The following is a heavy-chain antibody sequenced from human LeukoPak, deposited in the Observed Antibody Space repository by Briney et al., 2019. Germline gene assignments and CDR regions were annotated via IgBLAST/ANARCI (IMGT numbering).Heavy chain of an antibody. CDR2: ISSNGGST. V-gene: IGHV3-64*01. D-gene: IGHD7-27*01. J-gene: IGHJ3*02. CDR1: GFTFSSYA. CDR3: ATTTGDRGAFDI. Sequence: PGGSLRLSCAASGFTFSSYAKHWVRQAPGKGLEYVSAISSNGGSTYYANSVKGRFTISRDNSKNTLYLQMGSLRAEDMAVYYCATTTGDRGAFDIWGQGTMVTVSS.